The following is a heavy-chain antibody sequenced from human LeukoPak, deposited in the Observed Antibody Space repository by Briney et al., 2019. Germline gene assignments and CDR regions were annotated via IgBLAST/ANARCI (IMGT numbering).Heavy chain of an antibody. D-gene: IGHD2-2*01. Sequence: TGRSLRLSCAASGFTFSSYAMHWVRQAPGKGLEWVAVISYDGSNKYYADSVKGRFTISRDNSKNTLYLQMNSLRAEDTAVYYCARDQGGCSSTSSSLLKYYYYMDVWGKGTTVTVSS. CDR3: ARDQGGCSSTSSSLLKYYYYMDV. CDR1: GFTFSSYA. CDR2: ISYDGSNK. V-gene: IGHV3-30*01. J-gene: IGHJ6*03.